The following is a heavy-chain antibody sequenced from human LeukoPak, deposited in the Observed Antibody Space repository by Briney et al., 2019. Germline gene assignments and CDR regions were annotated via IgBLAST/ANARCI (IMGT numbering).Heavy chain of an antibody. CDR3: AKRSGSAGGHFDY. CDR1: GFSFRNYA. J-gene: IGHJ4*02. CDR2: ISDSGDTT. V-gene: IGHV3-23*01. Sequence: GGSLRLSCATSGFSFRNYAMRWVSQAPGKGLEWVSGISDSGDTTYYADSVEGRFTISRDNSKNALYLQMNSLRVEDTAQYYCAKRSGSAGGHFDYWGQGILVTVSS. D-gene: IGHD3-10*01.